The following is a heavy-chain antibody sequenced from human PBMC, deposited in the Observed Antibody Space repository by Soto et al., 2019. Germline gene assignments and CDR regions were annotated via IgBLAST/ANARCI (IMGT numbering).Heavy chain of an antibody. CDR2: IWYDGSNK. CDR3: ARVDIVVVPAAMIYYYYYMDV. J-gene: IGHJ6*03. CDR1: GFTFSSYG. D-gene: IGHD2-2*01. Sequence: GGSLRLSCAASGFTFSSYGMHWVRQAPGKGLEWVAVIWYDGSNKYYADYVKGQFTISRDNSKNTLNLQMNSLRAEYTAVYYCARVDIVVVPAAMIYYYYYMDVWGKGTTVTVSS. V-gene: IGHV3-33*01.